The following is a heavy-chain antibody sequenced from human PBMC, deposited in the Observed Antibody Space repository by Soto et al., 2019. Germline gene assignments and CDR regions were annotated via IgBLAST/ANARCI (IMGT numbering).Heavy chain of an antibody. CDR3: ARGDYYDTSGPFSDAFDI. J-gene: IGHJ3*02. CDR1: GFTFSSYW. CDR2: IKPDGSQK. Sequence: GGSRRLSCAASGFTFSSYWMRWVRQAPGKGLEWVANIKPDGSQKWYVDSVKGRFTISRDNGRNLLFLQMSSLGVEDAAVYYCARGDYYDTSGPFSDAFDIWGQGTLVTVSS. D-gene: IGHD3-22*01. V-gene: IGHV3-7*04.